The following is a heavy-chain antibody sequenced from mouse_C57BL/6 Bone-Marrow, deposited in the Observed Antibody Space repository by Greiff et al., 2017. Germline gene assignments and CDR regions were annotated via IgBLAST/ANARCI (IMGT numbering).Heavy chain of an antibody. J-gene: IGHJ2*01. D-gene: IGHD1-1*01. CDR1: GYTFTSYG. CDR2: IYPRSGNT. V-gene: IGHV1-81*01. CDR3: ARSIYYCLDY. Sequence: VQLQQSGAELARPGASVKLSCKASGYTFTSYGISWVKQRTGQGLEWIGEIYPRSGNTYYNEKFNGKATLTAEKSSSTAYIELRSLTSEDSAVYFCARSIYYCLDYWVQGTTLTVSS.